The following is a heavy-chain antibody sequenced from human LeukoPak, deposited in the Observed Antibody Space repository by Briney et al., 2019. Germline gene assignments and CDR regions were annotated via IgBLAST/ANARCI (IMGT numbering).Heavy chain of an antibody. CDR1: GLTFSSYW. Sequence: PGGSLRLSCEVSGLTFSSYWMSWVRQAPGKGLEWVANIKQDGSEKYYVDSVKGRFTISRDNAKDSVYLQMNSLRGEDTAVYYCAKFTRGYCSGGSCSNWFDPWGRGTLVTVSS. V-gene: IGHV3-7*01. CDR2: IKQDGSEK. D-gene: IGHD2-15*01. CDR3: AKFTRGYCSGGSCSNWFDP. J-gene: IGHJ5*02.